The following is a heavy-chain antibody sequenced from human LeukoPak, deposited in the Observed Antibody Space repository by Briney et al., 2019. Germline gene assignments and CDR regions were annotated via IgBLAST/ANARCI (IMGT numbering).Heavy chain of an antibody. CDR2: ISGSGGST. CDR1: GFTFSSYA. CDR3: AKGVVVVVAANYPLYYFDY. Sequence: GGSLRLSCAASGFTFSSYAMSWVRQAPGKGLEWVSAISGSGGSTYYADSVKGRFTISRDNPKNTLYLQMNSLRAEDTAVYYCAKGVVVVVAANYPLYYFDYWGQGTLVTVSS. J-gene: IGHJ4*02. V-gene: IGHV3-23*01. D-gene: IGHD2-15*01.